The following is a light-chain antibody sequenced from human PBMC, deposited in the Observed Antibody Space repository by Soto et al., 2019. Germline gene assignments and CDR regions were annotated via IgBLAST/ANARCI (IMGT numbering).Light chain of an antibody. Sequence: EIVLTQSPGTLSLSPGKRATLSCRASQSISSSYLAWYQQRPGQAPRLLIYGASSRATGIPHRFSGSGSGTEFTLAISRLEPEDFAVYYCQQYGSSSWTFGQGTKVDIK. J-gene: IGKJ1*01. CDR3: QQYGSSSWT. CDR1: QSISSSY. V-gene: IGKV3-20*01. CDR2: GAS.